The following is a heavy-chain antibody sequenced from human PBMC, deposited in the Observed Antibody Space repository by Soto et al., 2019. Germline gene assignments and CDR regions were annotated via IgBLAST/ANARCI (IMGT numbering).Heavy chain of an antibody. CDR3: AKPVKNYYFDY. CDR2: IIPMFDIV. J-gene: IGHJ4*02. CDR1: GGTFGSNA. V-gene: IGHV1-69*13. D-gene: IGHD1-7*01. Sequence: GASVKVSCKASGGTFGSNAISWVRQAPGQGLEWMGGIIPMFDIVHFAQKFQGRVTITADEFTSTAYMELNSLRAEDTAVYYCAKPVKNYYFDYWGQGTLVTVSS.